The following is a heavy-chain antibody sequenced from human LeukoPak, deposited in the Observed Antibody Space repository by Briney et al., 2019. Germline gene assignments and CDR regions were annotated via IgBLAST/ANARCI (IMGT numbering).Heavy chain of an antibody. D-gene: IGHD5-18*01. Sequence: GGSLRLSCAASGFTFSSYAMSWVRQAPGKGLEWVSAISGSGGSTYYADSVKGRFTISRDNAKNSLYLQMNSLRAGDTAVYYCARRCVRGYSSDYWGQGTLVTVSS. CDR1: GFTFSSYA. V-gene: IGHV3-23*01. CDR2: ISGSGGST. J-gene: IGHJ4*02. CDR3: ARRCVRGYSSDY.